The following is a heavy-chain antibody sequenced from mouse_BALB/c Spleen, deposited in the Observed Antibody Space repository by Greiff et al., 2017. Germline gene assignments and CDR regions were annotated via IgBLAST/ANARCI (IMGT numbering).Heavy chain of an antibody. Sequence: EVQRVESGGDLVKPGGSLKLSCAASGFTFSSYGMSWVRQTPDKRLEWVATISSGGSYTYYPDSVKGRFTISRDNAKNTLYLQMSSLKSEDTAMYYCARRGIKGDYDGFAYWGQGTLVTVSA. D-gene: IGHD2-4*01. CDR1: GFTFSSYG. V-gene: IGHV5-6*01. J-gene: IGHJ3*01. CDR3: ARRGIKGDYDGFAY. CDR2: ISSGGSYT.